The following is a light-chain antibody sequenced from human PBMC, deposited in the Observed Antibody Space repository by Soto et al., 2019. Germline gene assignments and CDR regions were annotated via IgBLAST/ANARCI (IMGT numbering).Light chain of an antibody. CDR2: ENN. CDR3: GTWDSSLSVWV. J-gene: IGLJ3*02. V-gene: IGLV1-51*02. CDR1: RSNIANNY. Sequence: QSVLTQPPSVSAAPGQKVTISCSGSRSNIANNYVSWYQQLPGTAPKLLICENNKRPSGIPDRFSGSKSGTSATLGITGLQTGDEADYYCGTWDSSLSVWVFGGGTQLTVL.